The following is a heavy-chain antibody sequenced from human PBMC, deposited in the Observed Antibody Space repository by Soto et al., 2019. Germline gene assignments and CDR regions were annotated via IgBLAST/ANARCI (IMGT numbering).Heavy chain of an antibody. CDR2: IIPILGIA. Sequence: SVKVSCKACGGTFSSYTISWVRQAPGQGLEWMGRIIPILGIANYAQKFQGRVTITADKSTSTAYMELSSLRSEDTAVYYCARGIGYCSSTSCYYTPYYMGVWGKGTTVTVSS. D-gene: IGHD2-2*03. CDR3: ARGIGYCSSTSCYYTPYYMGV. J-gene: IGHJ6*03. V-gene: IGHV1-69*02. CDR1: GGTFSSYT.